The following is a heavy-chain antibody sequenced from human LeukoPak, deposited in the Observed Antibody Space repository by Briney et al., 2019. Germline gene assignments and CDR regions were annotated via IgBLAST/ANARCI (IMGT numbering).Heavy chain of an antibody. CDR3: LSSSGYYFES. CDR1: GFTFSDAW. J-gene: IGHJ4*02. Sequence: PGGSPKLSCAAPGFTFSDAWMTWVRQAPGKGLEWVGRIKSKTDGGTTDYAAPVKGRFTVSRDDSKNTLYLQMNSLKTEDTAAYYCLSSSGYYFESWGQGTLVTVSS. D-gene: IGHD6-19*01. CDR2: IKSKTDGGTT. V-gene: IGHV3-15*01.